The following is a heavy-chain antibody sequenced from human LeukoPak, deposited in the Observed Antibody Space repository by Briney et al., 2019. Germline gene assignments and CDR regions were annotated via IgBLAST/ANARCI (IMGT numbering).Heavy chain of an antibody. CDR1: GYTFTNFD. Sequence: ASVKLSCNSAGYTFTNFDVNWVRQAAGQGLEWMGYINLNNGGTDSAQRFQGRITMTRETSINTAYMELSSLRSDDSAMYYCARGRIGIAWGQGALVTVSS. J-gene: IGHJ5*02. V-gene: IGHV1-8*02. CDR2: INLNNGGT. CDR3: ARGRIGIA. D-gene: IGHD1-14*01.